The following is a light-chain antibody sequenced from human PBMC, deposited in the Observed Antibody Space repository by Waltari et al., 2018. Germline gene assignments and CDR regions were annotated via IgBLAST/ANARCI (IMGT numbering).Light chain of an antibody. Sequence: SCRASQSVSSYLARYQQKPGQAPRLLIYDATNRATGIPARFRGSGSGTDFTLTISSLEPEDFAVYYGQQRSNWPITFGQGTRLEIK. CDR3: QQRSNWPIT. CDR2: DAT. V-gene: IGKV3-11*01. CDR1: QSVSSY. J-gene: IGKJ5*01.